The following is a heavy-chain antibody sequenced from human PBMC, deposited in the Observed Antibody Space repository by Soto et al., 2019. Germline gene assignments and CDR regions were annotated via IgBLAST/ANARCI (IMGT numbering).Heavy chain of an antibody. CDR1: GGSISSYY. CDR3: ARAERDYGLDY. J-gene: IGHJ4*02. CDR2: IYYSGST. Sequence: SETLSLTCTVSGGSISSYYWSWIRQPPGKGLEWIGYIYYSGSTNYNPSLKSRVTISVDTSKNQFSLKLSSVTAADTAVYYCARAERDYGLDYWGQGTLVTVSS. D-gene: IGHD4-17*01. V-gene: IGHV4-59*01.